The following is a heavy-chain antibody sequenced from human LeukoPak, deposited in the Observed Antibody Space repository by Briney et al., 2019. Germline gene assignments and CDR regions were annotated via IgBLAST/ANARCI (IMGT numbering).Heavy chain of an antibody. D-gene: IGHD2-2*01. V-gene: IGHV3-23*01. CDR3: AKDRTRYCSSTSCYGPGDY. Sequence: GGSLRLSCAASRFTFISHAMNWVRPAPGRGLEWVSGISDRGDSTSYADSVKGRFTISRDNSKNTLYLQMDSLRAEDTAVYFCAKDRTRYCSSTSCYGPGDYWGQGTLVTVSS. J-gene: IGHJ4*02. CDR2: ISDRGDST. CDR1: RFTFISHA.